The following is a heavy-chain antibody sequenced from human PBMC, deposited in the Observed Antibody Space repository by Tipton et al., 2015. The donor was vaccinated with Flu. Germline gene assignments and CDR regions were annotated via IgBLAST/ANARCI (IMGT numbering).Heavy chain of an antibody. V-gene: IGHV4-39*02. CDR3: AREGSLRYFDWIPSNWFDS. J-gene: IGHJ5*01. CDR2: IYYSGTT. D-gene: IGHD3-9*01. CDR1: GASLSTSTQY. Sequence: CTVSGASLSTSTQYWGWTRQSPGKGLEWIGSIYYSGTTYYNPSLKSRVAISVDLSKNQFSLRLTSVTAADTAVYYCAREGSLRYFDWIPSNWFDSWGQGTPVAVSS.